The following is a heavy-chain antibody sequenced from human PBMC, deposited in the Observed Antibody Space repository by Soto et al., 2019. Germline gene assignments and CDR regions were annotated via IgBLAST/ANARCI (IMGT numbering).Heavy chain of an antibody. CDR2: IYYSGST. D-gene: IGHD3-16*02. J-gene: IGHJ5*02. CDR3: ARVQAGMITFGGVIVNWFDP. V-gene: IGHV4-31*03. CDR1: GGSIISGGYY. Sequence: PAETLSLTCTVSGGSIISGGYYWSWIRQHPGKGLEWIGYIYYSGSTYYNPSLKSRVTISVDTSKNQFSLKLSSVTAADTAVYYCARVQAGMITFGGVIVNWFDPWGQGTLVTVSS.